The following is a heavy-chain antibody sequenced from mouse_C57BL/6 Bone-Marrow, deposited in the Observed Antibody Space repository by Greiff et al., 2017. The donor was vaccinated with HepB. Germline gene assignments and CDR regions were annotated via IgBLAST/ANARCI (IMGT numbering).Heavy chain of an antibody. V-gene: IGHV5-9-1*02. CDR2: ISSGGDYI. J-gene: IGHJ3*01. D-gene: IGHD1-1*01. CDR1: GFTFSSYA. CDR3: TREYYGSSYSWFAY. Sequence: EVKVVESGEGLVKPGGSLKLSCAASGFTFSSYAMSWVRQTPEKRLEWVAYISSGGDYIYYADTVKGRFTISRDNARNTLYLQMSSLKSEDTAMYYCTREYYGSSYSWFAYWGQGTLVTVSA.